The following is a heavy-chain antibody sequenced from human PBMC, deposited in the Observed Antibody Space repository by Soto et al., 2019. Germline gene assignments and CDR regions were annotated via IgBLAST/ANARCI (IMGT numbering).Heavy chain of an antibody. CDR3: ARGSSSWQSFDY. CDR1: GGSVSSGSYY. V-gene: IGHV4-61*01. Sequence: SETLSLTCTVSGGSVSSGSYYWSWIRQPPGKGLEWIGYIYYSGSTNYNPSLKSRVTISVDTSKNQFSLKLSSVTAADTAVYHCARGSSSWQSFDYWGQGTLVTVSS. CDR2: IYYSGST. D-gene: IGHD6-13*01. J-gene: IGHJ4*02.